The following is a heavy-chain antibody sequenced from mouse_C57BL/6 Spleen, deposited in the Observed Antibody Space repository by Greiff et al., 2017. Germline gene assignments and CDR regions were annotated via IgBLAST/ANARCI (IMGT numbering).Heavy chain of an antibody. V-gene: IGHV5-16*01. CDR2: INYDGSST. J-gene: IGHJ1*03. CDR3: ARDRDYYGSSLYWYFDV. Sequence: EVKLVESEGGLVQPGSSMKLPCTASGFTFSDYYMAWVRQVPEKGLEWVANINYDGSSTYYLDSLKSRFIISRDNAKNILYLQMSSLKSEDTATYYCARDRDYYGSSLYWYFDVWGTGTTVTVSS. D-gene: IGHD1-1*01. CDR1: GFTFSDYY.